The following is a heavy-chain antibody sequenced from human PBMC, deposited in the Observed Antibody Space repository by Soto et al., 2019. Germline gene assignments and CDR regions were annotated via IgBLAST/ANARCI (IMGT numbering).Heavy chain of an antibody. V-gene: IGHV3-74*01. CDR1: GFTFSSYW. D-gene: IGHD2-2*01. J-gene: IGHJ5*02. CDR2: INSDGSST. CDR3: ARDRYCSSTSCYENWFDP. Sequence: PGGSLRLSCAASGFTFSSYWMHWVRQAPGKGLVWVSRINSDGSSTSYADSVKGRFTISRDNAKNTLYLQMNSLRAEDTAVYYCARDRYCSSTSCYENWFDPWGQGTLVTVSS.